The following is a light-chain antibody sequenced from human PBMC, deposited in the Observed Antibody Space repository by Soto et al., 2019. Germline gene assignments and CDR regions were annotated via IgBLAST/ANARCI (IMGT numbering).Light chain of an antibody. CDR2: AAS. V-gene: IGKV1-39*01. CDR3: QQSYSTPIT. Sequence: DIQMTQSPSPLPASVGDRVTSTCRASQSISSYLNWYQQKPGKAPKLLIYAASSLQSGVTSRFSGSGSGTDFTLTISSLQPEDFATYYCQQSYSTPITFGQGTRLDIK. CDR1: QSISSY. J-gene: IGKJ5*01.